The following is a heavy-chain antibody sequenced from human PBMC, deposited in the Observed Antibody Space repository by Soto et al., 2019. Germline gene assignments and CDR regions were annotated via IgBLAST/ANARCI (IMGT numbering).Heavy chain of an antibody. Sequence: SETLSLTCAVYGGSFSGYYWSWIRQPPGKGLEWIGEINHSGSTNYNPSLKSRVTISVDTSKNQFSLKLSSVTAADTAVYYCARGPPLGYWGQGTLVTVSS. CDR1: GGSFSGYY. CDR2: INHSGST. V-gene: IGHV4-34*01. J-gene: IGHJ4*02. CDR3: ARGPPLGY.